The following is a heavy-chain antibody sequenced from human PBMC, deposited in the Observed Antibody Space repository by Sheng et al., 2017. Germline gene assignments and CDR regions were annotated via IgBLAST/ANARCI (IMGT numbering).Heavy chain of an antibody. D-gene: IGHD3-3*01. J-gene: IGHJ6*02. CDR3: ARDETYYDFWSGYYFPGTSGMDV. Sequence: QVQLVQSGAEVKKPGSSVKVSCKASGGTFSSYAISWVRQAPGQGLEWMGGIIPIFGTANYAQKFQGRVTITADESTSTAYMELSSLRSEDTAVYYCARDETYYDFWSGYYFPGTSGMDVWGQGTTVTVSS. V-gene: IGHV1-69*01. CDR2: IIPIFGTA. CDR1: GGTFSSYA.